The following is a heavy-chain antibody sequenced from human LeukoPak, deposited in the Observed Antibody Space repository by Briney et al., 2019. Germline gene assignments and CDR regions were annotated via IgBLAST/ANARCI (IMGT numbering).Heavy chain of an antibody. CDR1: GFTFSSYS. V-gene: IGHV3-21*04. Sequence: GGSLRLSCAASGFTFSSYSMNWVRQAPGKGLEWVSSISSSSSYIYYADSVKGRFTISRDNAKNSLYLQMNSLRAEDTAVYYCARGRRDGYNLGYWGQGTLVAVSS. J-gene: IGHJ4*02. CDR2: ISSSSSYI. D-gene: IGHD5-24*01. CDR3: ARGRRDGYNLGY.